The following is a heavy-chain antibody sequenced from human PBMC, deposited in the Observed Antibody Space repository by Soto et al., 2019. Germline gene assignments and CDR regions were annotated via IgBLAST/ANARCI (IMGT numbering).Heavy chain of an antibody. CDR3: VGDRALDF. J-gene: IGHJ4*02. V-gene: IGHV3-7*01. Sequence: EVQLVESGGGLVQPGGSLRLSCAASGFTFSSYWVSWVRQAPGKGLEWVANINQGGSEKYYADSVKGRFTISRDNAKNSLYLEMNSLRADDTAVYYCVGDRALDFWGQGTLVTVSS. CDR2: INQGGSEK. CDR1: GFTFSSYW.